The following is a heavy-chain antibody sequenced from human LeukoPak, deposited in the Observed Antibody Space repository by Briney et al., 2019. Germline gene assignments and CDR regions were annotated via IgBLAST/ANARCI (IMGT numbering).Heavy chain of an antibody. J-gene: IGHJ4*02. CDR1: GGSISSSNW. D-gene: IGHD3-10*01. V-gene: IGHV4-4*02. CDR2: IYHGGST. Sequence: SETLSLTCAVSGGSISSSNWWSWVRQPPGKGLEWIGEIYHGGSTNYNPSLKSRVTISVDTSKNQFSLKLSSVTAADTAVYYCARQGHGLWFGEFSVDYWGQGTLVTVSS. CDR3: ARQGHGLWFGEFSVDY.